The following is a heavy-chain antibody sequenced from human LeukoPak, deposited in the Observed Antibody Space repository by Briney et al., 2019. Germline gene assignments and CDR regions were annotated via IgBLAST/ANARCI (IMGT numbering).Heavy chain of an antibody. D-gene: IGHD6-13*01. CDR3: AKMGYSSSWYVGAFDI. V-gene: IGHV3-9*01. CDR2: ISWNSGSI. CDR1: GFTFGDYA. Sequence: PGGSLRLSCAASGFTFGDYAMHWVRQAPGKGLEWVSGISWNSGSIGYADSVKGRFTISRDNAKNSLYLQMNSLRAEDTALYYCAKMGYSSSWYVGAFDIWGQGTMVTVSS. J-gene: IGHJ3*02.